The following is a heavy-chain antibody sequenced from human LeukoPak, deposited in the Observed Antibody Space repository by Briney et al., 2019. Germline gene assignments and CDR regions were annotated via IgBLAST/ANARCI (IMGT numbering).Heavy chain of an antibody. CDR3: ARKNDPSYYYYYYMDV. D-gene: IGHD1-1*01. J-gene: IGHJ6*03. CDR2: MNPNSGNT. Sequence: ASVKVSCKASGYTFTSYDINWVRQATGQGLEWVGWMNPNSGNTGYAQKFQGRVTMTRNTSISTAYMELSSLRSEDTAVYYCARKNDPSYYYYYYMDVWGKGTTVTVSS. CDR1: GYTFTSYD. V-gene: IGHV1-8*01.